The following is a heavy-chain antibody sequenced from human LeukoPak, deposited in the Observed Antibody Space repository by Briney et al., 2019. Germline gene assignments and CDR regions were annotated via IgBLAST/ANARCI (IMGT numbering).Heavy chain of an antibody. Sequence: SQTLSLTCAISGDSVSSNSAAWNWIRQSPSRGLEWLGRTYYRSKWYNDYAVSVKSRITINPDTSKNQFSLQLNSVTPEDTAVYYCARAANYYGSGTPQTGWFDPWGQGTLVTVS. CDR2: TYYRSKWYN. D-gene: IGHD3-10*01. CDR1: GDSVSSNSAA. J-gene: IGHJ5*02. V-gene: IGHV6-1*01. CDR3: ARAANYYGSGTPQTGWFDP.